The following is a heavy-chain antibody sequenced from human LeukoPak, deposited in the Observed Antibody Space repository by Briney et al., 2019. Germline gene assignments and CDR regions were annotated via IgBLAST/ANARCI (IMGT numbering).Heavy chain of an antibody. CDR1: GFTVGNTY. D-gene: IGHD3-22*01. CDR3: AKGSYYDSSGSFYFDY. J-gene: IGHJ4*02. Sequence: PGGSLRLSCAASGFTVGNTYMSWVRQAPGKGLEWVSLIYSGGGTYSADSVKGRFTISRDNSKNTLYVQVNSLGTEDTAAYYCAKGSYYDSSGSFYFDYWGQGTLVTVSS. CDR2: IYSGGGT. V-gene: IGHV3-53*01.